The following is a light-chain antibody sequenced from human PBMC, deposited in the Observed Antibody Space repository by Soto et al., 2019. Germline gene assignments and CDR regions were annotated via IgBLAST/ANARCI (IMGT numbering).Light chain of an antibody. J-gene: IGKJ2*01. V-gene: IGKV1-5*01. Sequence: DIQMTQSPYTLSASVGDRVTITCRASQSISGWLAWYQQKPGKAPKLLIYDASSLESGVPSRFSGSGSGTELSLTISRLQPDDFATYYCQQYNSYSVNAFGQGTKVDIK. CDR3: QQYNSYSVNA. CDR1: QSISGW. CDR2: DAS.